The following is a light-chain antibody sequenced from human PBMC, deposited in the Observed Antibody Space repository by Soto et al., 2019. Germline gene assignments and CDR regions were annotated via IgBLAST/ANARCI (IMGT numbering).Light chain of an antibody. J-gene: IGKJ1*01. Sequence: DIVMTQSPDSLAVSLGERATINCKSSQSVLYSSNNENYLAWYQQKPGQPPQLLIYWASTRESGVPDRYSGSGSGSDFTLTISSLQAEDVAVYYCQQYYTTPRTFGQGTQVEIK. CDR3: QQYYTTPRT. V-gene: IGKV4-1*01. CDR1: QSVLYSSNNENY. CDR2: WAS.